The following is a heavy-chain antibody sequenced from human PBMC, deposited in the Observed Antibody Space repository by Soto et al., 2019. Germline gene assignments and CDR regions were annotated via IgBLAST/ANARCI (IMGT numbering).Heavy chain of an antibody. J-gene: IGHJ6*04. CDR1: VGSISSCDYY. V-gene: IGHV4-30-4*01. CDR3: ARAGLQLYYYGMDV. CDR2: IYYSGST. D-gene: IGHD5-12*01. Sequence: SETLSLTCTVSVGSISSCDYYWSWIRQPPGKGLEWIGYIYYSGSTYYNPSLKSRVTISVDTSKNQFSLKLSSVTAADTAVYYCARAGLQLYYYGMDVWGKGTTLTVSS.